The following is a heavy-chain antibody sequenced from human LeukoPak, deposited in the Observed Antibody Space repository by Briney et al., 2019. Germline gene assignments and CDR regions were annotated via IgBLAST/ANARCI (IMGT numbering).Heavy chain of an antibody. CDR1: GFTFSSYA. Sequence: PGGSLRLSCAASGFTFSSYAMNWVRQAPGKGLEWVANMKPDGSEQYYVESVKGRFTISRDNAKNSLYLQTNSLRAEDTAVYYCARDFDYWGQGTLVTVSS. V-gene: IGHV3-7*01. CDR2: MKPDGSEQ. J-gene: IGHJ4*02. CDR3: ARDFDY.